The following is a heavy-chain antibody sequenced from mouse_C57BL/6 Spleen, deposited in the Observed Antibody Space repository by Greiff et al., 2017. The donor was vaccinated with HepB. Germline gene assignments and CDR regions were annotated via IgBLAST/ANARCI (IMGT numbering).Heavy chain of an antibody. CDR3: ARDDGGVFAY. CDR1: GFTFSDYY. CDR2: INYDGSST. Sequence: EVKLVESEGGLVQPGSSLKLSCTASGFTFSDYYMAWVRQVPAKGLEWVANINYDGSSTYYLDSLKSRFIISRDNAKNILYLQMSRLKSEDTAAYYCARDDGGVFAYWGQGTLVTVSA. J-gene: IGHJ3*01. V-gene: IGHV5-16*01.